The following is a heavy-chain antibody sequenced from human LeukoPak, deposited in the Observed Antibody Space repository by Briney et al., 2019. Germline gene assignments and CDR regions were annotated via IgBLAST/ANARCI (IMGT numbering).Heavy chain of an antibody. CDR2: IKQDGSEK. J-gene: IGHJ3*02. CDR1: GFTFSNYW. CDR3: AKVTMIVVVSDAFDI. Sequence: GGSLRLSCAASGFTFSNYWMNWVRQAPGKGLEWVANIKQDGSEKYYVDSVEGRFTVSRDNTKNTLYLQMNSLRAEDTAVYYCAKVTMIVVVSDAFDIWGQGTMVTVSS. D-gene: IGHD3-22*01. V-gene: IGHV3-7*01.